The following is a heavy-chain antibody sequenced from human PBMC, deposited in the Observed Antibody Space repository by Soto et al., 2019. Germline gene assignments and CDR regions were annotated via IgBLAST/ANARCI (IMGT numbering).Heavy chain of an antibody. CDR2: ISAYNGNT. CDR3: ARGPLEPRSPPHYYAMDV. Sequence: ASVKVSCKASGYTFRNYGISWVRQAPGQGLEWKGWISAYNGNTNYAQKLQGRITMTTDTSTNTAYMELRSLRSDDTAVYYCARGPLEPRSPPHYYAMDVWGQGTTVTVSS. CDR1: GYTFRNYG. J-gene: IGHJ6*02. V-gene: IGHV1-18*01.